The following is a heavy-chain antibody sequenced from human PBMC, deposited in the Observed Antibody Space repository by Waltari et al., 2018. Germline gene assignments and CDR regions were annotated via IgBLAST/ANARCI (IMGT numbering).Heavy chain of an antibody. CDR1: GYTFTSYG. J-gene: IGHJ4*02. CDR2: INPYNGNT. Sequence: QVQLVPSGAEVQKPGASVKVSCKSSGYTFTSYGISWVRQAPGQGLEWMGWINPYNGNTHYAQNFQGGVMMTTDTSSNTAYMELRSLTSDDTAVFYCARGDRGLFDFWGQGTLVTVSS. CDR3: ARGDRGLFDF. V-gene: IGHV1-18*01. D-gene: IGHD1-26*01.